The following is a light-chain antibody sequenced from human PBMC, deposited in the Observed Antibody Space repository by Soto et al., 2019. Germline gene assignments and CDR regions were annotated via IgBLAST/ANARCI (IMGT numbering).Light chain of an antibody. Sequence: QSELRRVPSVSGARGQRVTMSCSGGSSNIGNYYVSWHQQLPGTAPKLLIYENDKRPSGIPDRFSGSKSGTSATLGITGLQTGDEADYYCGTWDSSLSIFVFGTGTKVTVL. V-gene: IGLV1-51*02. CDR3: GTWDSSLSIFV. CDR2: END. CDR1: SSNIGNYY. J-gene: IGLJ1*01.